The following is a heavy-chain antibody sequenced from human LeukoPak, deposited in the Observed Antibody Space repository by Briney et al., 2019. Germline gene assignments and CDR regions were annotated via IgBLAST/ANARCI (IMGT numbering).Heavy chain of an antibody. V-gene: IGHV6-1*01. J-gene: IGHJ4*02. Sequence: SQTLSLTCAISGDSVSSNIGAWTWIRQSPSRGLEWLGRTYYRSKWYNDYAVSVKSLITITPDTSKNQFSLQLSSLTPEDTAVYYCASGRLTLFDSWGQGTLVTVSS. CDR1: GDSVSSNIGA. D-gene: IGHD3-16*01. CDR2: TYYRSKWYN. CDR3: ASGRLTLFDS.